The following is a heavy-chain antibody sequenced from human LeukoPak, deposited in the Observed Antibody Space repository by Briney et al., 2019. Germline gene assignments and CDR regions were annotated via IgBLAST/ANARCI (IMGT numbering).Heavy chain of an antibody. D-gene: IGHD4-17*01. V-gene: IGHV3-21*01. CDR2: ISSGSYYI. CDR3: ARGDGAPDY. CDR1: GFTFSDYS. J-gene: IGHJ4*02. Sequence: GGSLRLSCAASGFTFSDYSMNWVRQAPGKGLEWVSSISSGSYYIHYADSVKGRFTISGDNAKNSLYLQMNSLRAEDTAVYYCARGDGAPDYWGQGTLVTVSS.